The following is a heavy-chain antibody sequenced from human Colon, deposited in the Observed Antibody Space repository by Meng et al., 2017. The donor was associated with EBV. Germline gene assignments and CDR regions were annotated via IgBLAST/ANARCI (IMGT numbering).Heavy chain of an antibody. CDR2: INYSRNT. V-gene: IGHV4-34*01. CDR1: GGSFRVYY. CDR3: ARRLAALDY. Sequence: QVQLQQWGPGLLRPSEPLSLSCAVFGGSFRVYYWTWIRQPPGKGVEGVAEINYSRNTNYSPSLKSRVTISIDTSKNQFSLKLSSVTAADTAIYYCARRLAALDYWGQGTLVTVSS. J-gene: IGHJ4*02. D-gene: IGHD6-19*01.